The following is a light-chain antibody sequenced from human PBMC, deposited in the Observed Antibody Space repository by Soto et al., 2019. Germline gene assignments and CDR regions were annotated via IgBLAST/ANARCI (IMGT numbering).Light chain of an antibody. V-gene: IGKV3-15*01. CDR3: QQYHNWPPIT. Sequence: EIVVTQSPATLSVSPGERATLSCRASQSVSSNLAWYQQKPGQAPRLLIYDASTRATGIPARFRGSGSGTEFTLTISSLQSEDFAVYYCQQYHNWPPITFGQGTRLEIK. CDR1: QSVSSN. CDR2: DAS. J-gene: IGKJ5*01.